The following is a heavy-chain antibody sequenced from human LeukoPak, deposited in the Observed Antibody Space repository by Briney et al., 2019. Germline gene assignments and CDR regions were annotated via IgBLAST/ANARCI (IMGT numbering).Heavy chain of an antibody. J-gene: IGHJ6*03. V-gene: IGHV3-48*01. CDR3: ARFRRGYYMDV. CDR1: GFTFSSYS. CDR2: ISSSSSTI. Sequence: GGSLRLSCAASGFTFSSYSMNWVRQAPGKGLEWVSYISSSSSTIYYADSVKGRFTISRDNAENSLYLQMNSLRAEDTAVYYCARFRRGYYMDVWGKGTAVTVSS.